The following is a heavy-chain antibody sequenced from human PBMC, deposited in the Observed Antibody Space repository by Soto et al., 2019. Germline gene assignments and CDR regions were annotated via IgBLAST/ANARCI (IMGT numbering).Heavy chain of an antibody. Sequence: QVQLQESGPGLVKAPQTLSLTCTLSGGSISNGDFFWSWIRQPPGEGLEWIGNIHASGSTYYNPSLKSRVTISVDTSKNQFSLHLSSVTAKDAAVYFCARVARYQGRSLDSWGQGTLVTVSS. J-gene: IGHJ4*02. CDR2: IHASGST. CDR1: GGSISNGDFF. V-gene: IGHV4-30-4*01. D-gene: IGHD2-2*01. CDR3: ARVARYQGRSLDS.